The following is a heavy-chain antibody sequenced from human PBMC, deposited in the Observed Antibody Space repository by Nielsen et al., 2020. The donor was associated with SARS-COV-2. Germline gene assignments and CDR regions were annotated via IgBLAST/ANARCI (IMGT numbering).Heavy chain of an antibody. D-gene: IGHD6-19*01. CDR1: GFTFSTHA. CDR2: IWRGGNYK. CDR3: TRDPPDSGWALDY. Sequence: GESLKISCAASGFTFSTHAMHWVRQAPGKGLEWVAMIWRGGNYKFYPDSVRGRFTISRDDSKNLVSLQMESLRVEDTALYYCTRDPPDSGWALDYWGQGIPVTVPS. J-gene: IGHJ4*02. V-gene: IGHV3-33*04.